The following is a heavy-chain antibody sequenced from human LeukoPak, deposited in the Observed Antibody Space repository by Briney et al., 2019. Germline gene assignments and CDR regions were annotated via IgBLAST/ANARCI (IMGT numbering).Heavy chain of an antibody. J-gene: IGHJ4*02. CDR2: ITGNGGTT. Sequence: PGGSLRLSCAASGFSFSNYGMNWVRQAPGKGLEWVSGITGNGGTTYYADSVKGRFTISRDNSKNTLYLQMNSLRAEDTAVYYCAKTQQQLSQIDYWGQGTLVTVSS. CDR1: GFSFSNYG. V-gene: IGHV3-23*01. D-gene: IGHD6-13*01. CDR3: AKTQQQLSQIDY.